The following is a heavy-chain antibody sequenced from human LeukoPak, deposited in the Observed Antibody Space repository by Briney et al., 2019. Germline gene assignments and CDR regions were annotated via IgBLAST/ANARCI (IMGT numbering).Heavy chain of an antibody. CDR2: ISSGSSYI. D-gene: IGHD2-2*01. Sequence: GGSLRLSCAASGLTLSIYSMNWVRQAPGKGLEWVSSISSGSSYIEYADSVKGRFTISRDNAKNSLYLQMNSLRAEDTAVYYCAKVPGPLVVVPAALDYWGQGTLVTVSS. V-gene: IGHV3-21*04. CDR3: AKVPGPLVVVPAALDY. J-gene: IGHJ4*02. CDR1: GLTLSIYS.